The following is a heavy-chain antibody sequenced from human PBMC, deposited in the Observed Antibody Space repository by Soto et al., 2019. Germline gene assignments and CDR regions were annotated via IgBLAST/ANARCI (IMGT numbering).Heavy chain of an antibody. J-gene: IGHJ6*02. D-gene: IGHD6-13*01. V-gene: IGHV3-30*18. Sequence: PGGSLRLSCAAPGFTFSSYGMHWVRQAPGKGPEWVAVISYDGSHKYYADSVKGRFTISRDNSKNTLYLQMNSLRADDTAVYFCAKSLAAVGTIYYYGMDVWGQGTTVTVPS. CDR2: ISYDGSHK. CDR1: GFTFSSYG. CDR3: AKSLAAVGTIYYYGMDV.